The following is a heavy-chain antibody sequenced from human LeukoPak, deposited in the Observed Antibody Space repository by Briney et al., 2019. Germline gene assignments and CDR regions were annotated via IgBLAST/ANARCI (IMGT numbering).Heavy chain of an antibody. Sequence: SVTVSCKASGYSFTSYGISWVREAPGPGLEWMGGISAYNGNTNYAQKLQSRVTMTTDTSTSTAYMELSSLRSDDTAVYYSTRVSPCSSKRYHTLLYYYGYYMDFTGARTPGTVSS. CDR2: ISAYNGNT. D-gene: IGHD2-2*01. J-gene: IGHJ6*03. V-gene: IGHV1-18*01. CDR3: TRVSPCSSKRYHTLLYYYGYYMDF. CDR1: GYSFTSYG.